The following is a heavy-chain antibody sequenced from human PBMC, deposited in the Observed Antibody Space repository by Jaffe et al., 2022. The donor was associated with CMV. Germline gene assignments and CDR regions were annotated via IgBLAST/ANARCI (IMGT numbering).Heavy chain of an antibody. D-gene: IGHD2-15*01. CDR1: GGSISNYY. CDR3: ARRVVVISATSRNYYYMDV. Sequence: QVQLQESGPGLVKPSETLSLTCTVSGGSISNYYWTWIRQPPGKGLESIGYIYYTGSTNYNPSLKSRVTISVDTSKNEVSLRLSSVTAADTAVYYCARRVVVISATSRNYYYMDVWGKGTTVTVSS. J-gene: IGHJ6*03. CDR2: IYYTGST. V-gene: IGHV4-59*08.